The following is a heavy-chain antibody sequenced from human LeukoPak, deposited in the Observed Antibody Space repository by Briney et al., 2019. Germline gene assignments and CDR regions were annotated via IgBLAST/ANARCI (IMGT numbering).Heavy chain of an antibody. D-gene: IGHD3-16*01. CDR3: ARRPTFYAFDV. Sequence: PSETLSLTCTVSGGSISSSSYYWGWIRQPPGKGLEWIGSIYYGGTTYYNPSLKSRVTISLDTSKKQFSLRVTSVTAADTAVYYCARRPTFYAFDVWGQGTTVTVSS. V-gene: IGHV4-39*01. J-gene: IGHJ6*02. CDR2: IYYGGTT. CDR1: GGSISSSSYY.